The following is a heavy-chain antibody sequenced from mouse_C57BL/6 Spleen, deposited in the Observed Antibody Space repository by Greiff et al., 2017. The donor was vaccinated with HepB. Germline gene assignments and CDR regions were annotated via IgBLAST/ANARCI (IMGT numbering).Heavy chain of an antibody. D-gene: IGHD2-3*01. CDR3: ARDRGYFPDY. CDR2: ISYDGSN. J-gene: IGHJ2*01. V-gene: IGHV3-6*01. CDR1: GYSITSGYY. Sequence: DVQLQESGPGLVKPSQSLSLTCSVTGYSITSGYYWNWIRQFPGNKLEWMGYISYDGSNNYNPSLKNRISITRDTSKNQFFLKLNSVTTEDTATYYCARDRGYFPDYWGQGTTLTVSS.